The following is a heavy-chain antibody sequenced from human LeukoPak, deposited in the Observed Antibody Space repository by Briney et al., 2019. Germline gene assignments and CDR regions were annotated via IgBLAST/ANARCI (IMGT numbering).Heavy chain of an antibody. D-gene: IGHD3-10*01. V-gene: IGHV4-34*01. CDR1: GGSFSGYY. Sequence: SETLSLTCAVYGGSFSGYYWSWIRQPPGKGLEWIGEINHSGSTNYNPSLKSRVTISVDTSKNQFSLKLSSVTAADTAVYYCARHCGLLWFGELSPFDYWGQGTLVTVSS. J-gene: IGHJ4*02. CDR3: ARHCGLLWFGELSPFDY. CDR2: INHSGST.